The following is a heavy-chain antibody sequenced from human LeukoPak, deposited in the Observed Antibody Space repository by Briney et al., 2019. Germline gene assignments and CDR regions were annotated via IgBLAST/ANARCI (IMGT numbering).Heavy chain of an antibody. J-gene: IGHJ3*02. Sequence: GGSLRLSCAASGFTFSDYYMSWIRQAPGKGLEWVSYISSSGSTIYYADSVKGRFTISRDNAKNSLYLQMNSLRAEDTAVCYCARDLSPYYYDSSGIDAFDIWGQGTMVTVSS. V-gene: IGHV3-11*01. CDR1: GFTFSDYY. CDR3: ARDLSPYYYDSSGIDAFDI. CDR2: ISSSGSTI. D-gene: IGHD3-22*01.